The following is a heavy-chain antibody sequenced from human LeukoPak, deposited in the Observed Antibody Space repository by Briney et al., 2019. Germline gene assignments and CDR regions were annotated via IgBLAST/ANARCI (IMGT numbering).Heavy chain of an antibody. CDR2: IYYSGST. J-gene: IGHJ6*03. CDR3: ARALSGSYYYYYYMDV. V-gene: IGHV4-39*01. CDR1: GGSISSSSYY. Sequence: PSETLSLTCTVSGGSISSSSYYWGWIRQPPGKGLEWIGSIYYSGSTSYNPSLKSRVTISVDTSKSQFSLKLSSVTAADTAVYYCARALSGSYYYYYYMDVWGKGTTVTVSS. D-gene: IGHD1-26*01.